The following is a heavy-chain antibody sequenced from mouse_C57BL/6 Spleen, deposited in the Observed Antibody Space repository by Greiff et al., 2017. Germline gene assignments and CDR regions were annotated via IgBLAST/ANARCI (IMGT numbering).Heavy chain of an antibody. CDR2: IDPSDSYT. Sequence: QVHVKQPGAELVKPGASVKLSCKASGYTFTSYWMQWVKQRPGQGLEWIGEIDPSDSYTNYNQKFKGKATLTVDTSSSTAYMQLSSLTSEDSAVYYCAGLRWNFAYWGQGTLVTVSA. CDR3: AGLRWNFAY. J-gene: IGHJ3*01. V-gene: IGHV1-50*01. D-gene: IGHD1-1*01. CDR1: GYTFTSYW.